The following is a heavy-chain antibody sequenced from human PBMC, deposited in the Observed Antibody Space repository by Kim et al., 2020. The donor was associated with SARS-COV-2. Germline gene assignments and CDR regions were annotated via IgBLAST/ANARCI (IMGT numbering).Heavy chain of an antibody. V-gene: IGHV4-59*13. Sequence: SETLSLTCTVSGGSISSYYWSWIRQPPGKGLERIWFIYYSCSTNYNPSPKSRVAITVDPSKNQFSLELSFVTAAATAGYYCARDGPRISAAEMGYYYYYGMDVWGQGTTVTVSS. J-gene: IGHJ6*02. D-gene: IGHD6-13*01. CDR1: GGSISSYY. CDR3: ARDGPRISAAEMGYYYYYGMDV. CDR2: IYYSCST.